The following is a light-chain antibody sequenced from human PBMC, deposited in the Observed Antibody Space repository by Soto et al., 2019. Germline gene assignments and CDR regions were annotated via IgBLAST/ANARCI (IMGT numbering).Light chain of an antibody. Sequence: EIVLTQSPATLSVFPGEKATLSCGASQSVSNNLAWYHQKPGQAPRPLIYGAFTRATGVPARFSGSGSGTDFTLTISSLQSEDSAIYYCRQYCSWSFTFGPGTKVAIE. J-gene: IGKJ3*01. CDR2: GAF. CDR3: RQYCSWSFT. V-gene: IGKV3-15*01. CDR1: QSVSNN.